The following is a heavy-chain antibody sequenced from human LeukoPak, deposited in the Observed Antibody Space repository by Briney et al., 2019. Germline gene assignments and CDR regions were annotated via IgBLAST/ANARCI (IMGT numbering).Heavy chain of an antibody. J-gene: IGHJ6*03. CDR1: GGSISSGSYY. CDR2: IYTSGST. D-gene: IGHD3-10*01. V-gene: IGHV4-61*02. CDR3: ARPNYYGSGSYYPHYYMDV. Sequence: SETLSLTCTVSGGSISSGSYYWSWIRQPAGKGLEWIRRIYTSGSTNYNPSLKSRVTISVDTSKNQFSLKLSSVTAADTAVYYCARPNYYGSGSYYPHYYMDVWGKGTTVTISS.